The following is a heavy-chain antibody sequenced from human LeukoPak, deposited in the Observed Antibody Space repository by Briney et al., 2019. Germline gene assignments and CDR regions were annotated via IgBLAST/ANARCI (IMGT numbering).Heavy chain of an antibody. D-gene: IGHD4-23*01. Sequence: PGGSLRLSCAASGFTFSSYWMHWVRQAPGKGLEWVAFIRYDGSNKYYADSVKGRFTISRDNSKNTLYLQMNSLRAEDTAVYYCAKDLTTVVRTYFDYWGQGTLVTVSS. CDR2: IRYDGSNK. CDR3: AKDLTTVVRTYFDY. CDR1: GFTFSSYW. V-gene: IGHV3-30*02. J-gene: IGHJ4*02.